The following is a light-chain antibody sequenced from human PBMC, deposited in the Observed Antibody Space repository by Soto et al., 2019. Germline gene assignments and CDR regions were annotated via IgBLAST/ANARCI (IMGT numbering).Light chain of an antibody. V-gene: IGKV1-39*01. CDR2: AAS. Sequence: DIQMTQSPSSLSASVGDRVTITCRASQSISSYLNWYQQKPGKAPKVLIYAASSLQSGVSSRFSGSGSGTDFTLTITNLQPEDFAIYYCQQSYNTPRTFGQGTKVEI. J-gene: IGKJ1*01. CDR3: QQSYNTPRT. CDR1: QSISSY.